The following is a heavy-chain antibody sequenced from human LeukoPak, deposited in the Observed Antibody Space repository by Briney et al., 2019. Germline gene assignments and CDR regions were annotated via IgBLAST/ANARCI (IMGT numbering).Heavy chain of an antibody. Sequence: ASVKVSCKASGYTFTGYYMHWVRQAPGQGLEWMGWINPNSGGTNYAQKFQGRVTVTRDTSISTAYMELSRLRSDDTAVYYCARDPRDDFWSAPWGQGTMVTVSS. CDR3: ARDPRDDFWSAP. D-gene: IGHD3-3*01. J-gene: IGHJ3*01. V-gene: IGHV1-2*02. CDR1: GYTFTGYY. CDR2: INPNSGGT.